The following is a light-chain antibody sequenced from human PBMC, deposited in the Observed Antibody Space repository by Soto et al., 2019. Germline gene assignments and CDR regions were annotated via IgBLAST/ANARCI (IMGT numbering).Light chain of an antibody. Sequence: DIPMTQSPSSLSASVGDRVAITCRASQSISISLNWYQLKPGKAPNLLMYGASYLKSGVPTRFSGSGSGTDFTLTISSLQPEDFAIYYCQQTYTSPEITFGQGTRLEIK. CDR3: QQTYTSPEIT. CDR1: QSISIS. V-gene: IGKV1-39*01. CDR2: GAS. J-gene: IGKJ5*01.